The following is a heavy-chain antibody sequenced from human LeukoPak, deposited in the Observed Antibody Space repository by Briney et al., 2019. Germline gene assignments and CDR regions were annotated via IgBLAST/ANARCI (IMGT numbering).Heavy chain of an antibody. Sequence: GGSLRLSCAASGFTFSSYAMNWVRQPPGKGLEWGSAISGCGGTTYYPDSVKGRFTISRDNAKNTLFLQMKSMRAEDRAVYYCAKDREGLSSGYDLEYFDYWGQGTVVTVSS. CDR1: GFTFSSYA. V-gene: IGHV3-23*01. CDR3: AKDREGLSSGYDLEYFDY. CDR2: ISGCGGTT. J-gene: IGHJ4*02. D-gene: IGHD5-12*01.